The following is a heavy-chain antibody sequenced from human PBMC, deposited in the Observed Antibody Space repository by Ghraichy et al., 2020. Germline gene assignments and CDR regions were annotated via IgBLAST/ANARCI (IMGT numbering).Heavy chain of an antibody. D-gene: IGHD3-22*01. CDR1: VDSFSGYF. J-gene: IGHJ2*01. CDR2: VSQSGST. V-gene: IGHV4-34*01. Sequence: SETLSLTCAVYVDSFSGYFWNWMRQPPGKGLEWIAEVSQSGSTNYNPSLKGRVTISIDTSKNQFSLKLRSVTAADTATYYCARYKTTVIANSFDLWGHGTLVTVS. CDR3: ARYKTTVIANSFDL.